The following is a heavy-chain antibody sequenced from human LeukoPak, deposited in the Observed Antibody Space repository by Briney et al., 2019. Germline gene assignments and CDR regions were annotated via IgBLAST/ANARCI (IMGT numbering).Heavy chain of an antibody. Sequence: PGGSLRLSCAASGFTFSNYAMSWVRQAPGKGLEWVSAISGSGGNTYNADSVKGRFTISRDNSKNTLYVQMNSLRAEGTAVYYCAKDQYGGNPQYYFDYWGQGTLVTVSS. CDR1: GFTFSNYA. V-gene: IGHV3-23*01. J-gene: IGHJ4*02. D-gene: IGHD4-23*01. CDR2: ISGSGGNT. CDR3: AKDQYGGNPQYYFDY.